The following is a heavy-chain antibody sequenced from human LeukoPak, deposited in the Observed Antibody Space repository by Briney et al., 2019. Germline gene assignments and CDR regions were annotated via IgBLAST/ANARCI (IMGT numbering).Heavy chain of an antibody. D-gene: IGHD3-22*01. J-gene: IGHJ4*02. V-gene: IGHV4-39*01. Sequence: PSETLSLTCTVSGGSISSYYWGWIRQPPGKGLEWIGSIYYSGSTYYNPSLKSRVTISVDTSKNQFSLKLSSVTAADTAVYYCARRSGAMMVDYFDYWGQGTLVTVSS. CDR3: ARRSGAMMVDYFDY. CDR1: GGSISSYY. CDR2: IYYSGST.